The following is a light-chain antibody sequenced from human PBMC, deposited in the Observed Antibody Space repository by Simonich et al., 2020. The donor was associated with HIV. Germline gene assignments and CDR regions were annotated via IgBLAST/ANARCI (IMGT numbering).Light chain of an antibody. Sequence: EVVLTQSPATLSLSPGERATLSCRASQSVSVYLAWYQQRPGQAPRLLIYDASNRATGVPARFSVSGSGTDFTLTISSLEPEDCAVYYCQQRRNWPPITFGQGTRLEIK. J-gene: IGKJ5*01. V-gene: IGKV3-11*01. CDR1: QSVSVY. CDR3: QQRRNWPPIT. CDR2: DAS.